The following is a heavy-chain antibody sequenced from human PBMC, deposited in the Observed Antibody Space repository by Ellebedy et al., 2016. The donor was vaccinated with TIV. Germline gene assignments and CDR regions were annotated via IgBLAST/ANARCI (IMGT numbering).Heavy chain of an antibody. CDR3: AREAWGSYGTEYLQH. CDR2: ISSGISI. V-gene: IGHV3-48*04. CDR1: GFTFRSYS. Sequence: GESLKISCTASGFTFRSYSMTWVRQAPGKGLEWISYISSGISIYYADSVKGRFTISRDNAKNSLYLQMNSLRVEDTAVYYCAREAWGSYGTEYLQHWGQGTLVTVSA. D-gene: IGHD3-16*01. J-gene: IGHJ1*01.